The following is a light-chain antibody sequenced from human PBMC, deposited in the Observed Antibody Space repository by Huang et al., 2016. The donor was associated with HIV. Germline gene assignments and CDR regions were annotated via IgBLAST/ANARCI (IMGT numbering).Light chain of an antibody. Sequence: EIVLTQSPGTLSLFPGERATLSCRASQSVSSSYLAWYQQKPCQAPRLLIYGASTGATGIPARFSGSGSGTDFTLTISRVEPEDFAVYYCQQYGGSPITFGQGTRLEIK. J-gene: IGKJ5*01. V-gene: IGKV3-20*01. CDR3: QQYGGSPIT. CDR1: QSVSSSY. CDR2: GAS.